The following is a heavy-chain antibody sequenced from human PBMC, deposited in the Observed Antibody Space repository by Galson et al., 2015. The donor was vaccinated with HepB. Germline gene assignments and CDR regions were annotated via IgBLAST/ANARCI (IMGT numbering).Heavy chain of an antibody. D-gene: IGHD3-3*01. Sequence: SVKVSCKASGYTFTSYDINWVRQATGQGLEWMGWMNPNSGNTGYAQKFQGRVTMTRNTSISTACMELSSLRSEDTAVYYCARGRSFYDFWSGYYARAYYYGMDVWGQGTTVTVSS. CDR2: MNPNSGNT. CDR1: GYTFTSYD. J-gene: IGHJ6*02. V-gene: IGHV1-8*01. CDR3: ARGRSFYDFWSGYYARAYYYGMDV.